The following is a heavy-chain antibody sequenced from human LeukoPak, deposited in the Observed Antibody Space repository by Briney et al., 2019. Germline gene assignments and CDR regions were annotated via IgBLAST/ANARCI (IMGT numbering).Heavy chain of an antibody. Sequence: ASVKLSCKASGYTFTTYAISSVRQAPGQGLEWMGWISAYNGNTNYAQKHQRRVTMTTDTSTSTAYMELRSLRSDDTAVYYCARIPDPSHDYYMDVWGKGTTVTVSS. V-gene: IGHV1-18*01. CDR1: GYTFTTYA. D-gene: IGHD2-21*01. J-gene: IGHJ6*03. CDR3: ARIPDPSHDYYMDV. CDR2: ISAYNGNT.